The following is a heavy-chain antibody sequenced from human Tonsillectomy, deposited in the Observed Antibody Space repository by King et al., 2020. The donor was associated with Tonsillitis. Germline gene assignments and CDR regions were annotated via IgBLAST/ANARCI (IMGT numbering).Heavy chain of an antibody. CDR1: GFTFSSYS. Sequence: QLVQSGGGLVQPGGSLRLSCAASGFTFSSYSIHWVRQAPGKGLEWVSYISSSGSSMYYADSVKGRFTISRDNAKNSLYLQMNSLRAEDTAVYYCARGLVGRRGDYGMDVWGQGTTVTVSS. CDR2: ISSSGSSM. CDR3: ARGLVGRRGDYGMDV. J-gene: IGHJ6*02. D-gene: IGHD1-1*01. V-gene: IGHV3-48*01.